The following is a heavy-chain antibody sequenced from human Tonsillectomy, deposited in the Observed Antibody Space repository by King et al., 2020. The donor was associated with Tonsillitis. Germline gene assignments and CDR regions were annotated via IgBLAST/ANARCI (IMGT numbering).Heavy chain of an antibody. CDR3: ARRGRLVSCGGDCPETYYYGMDV. V-gene: IGHV5-51*01. D-gene: IGHD2-21*02. CDR2: IYPGDSDT. J-gene: IGHJ6*02. CDR1: GYSFSSYW. Sequence: EVQLVESGAEVKKPGESLKISCKGSGYSFSSYWIGWVRQMPGKGLEWMGIIYPGDSDTRYSPSFQGQVTISADKSISTAYLQWSSLKASDTAMYYCARRGRLVSCGGDCPETYYYGMDVWGQGTTVTVSS.